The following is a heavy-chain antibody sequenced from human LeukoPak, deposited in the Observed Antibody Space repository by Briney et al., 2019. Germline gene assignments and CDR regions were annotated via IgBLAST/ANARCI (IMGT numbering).Heavy chain of an antibody. D-gene: IGHD3-22*01. V-gene: IGHV4-38-2*02. CDR1: GYSISSGYY. CDR3: ARGSVTYYYDSSGYYY. J-gene: IGHJ4*02. CDR2: IYHSGST. Sequence: PSETLSLTCTVSGYSISSGYYWGWIRQPPGKGLEWIGSIYHSGSTYYNPSLKSRVTISVDTSKNQFSLKLSSVTAADTAVYYCARGSVTYYYDSSGYYYWGQGTLVTVSS.